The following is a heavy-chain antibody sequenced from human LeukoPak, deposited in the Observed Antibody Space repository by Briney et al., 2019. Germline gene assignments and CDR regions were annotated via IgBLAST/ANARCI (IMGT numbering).Heavy chain of an antibody. J-gene: IGHJ4*02. D-gene: IGHD4-11*01. V-gene: IGHV4-34*01. CDR3: ASTVTTAGDFDY. CDR2: INHSGST. Sequence: SETLSLTCAVYGGSFSGYYWSWIRQPPGEGLEWIGEINHSGSTNYNPSLKSRVTISVDTSKNQFSLKLSSVTAADTAVYYCASTVTTAGDFDYWGQGTLVTVSS. CDR1: GGSFSGYY.